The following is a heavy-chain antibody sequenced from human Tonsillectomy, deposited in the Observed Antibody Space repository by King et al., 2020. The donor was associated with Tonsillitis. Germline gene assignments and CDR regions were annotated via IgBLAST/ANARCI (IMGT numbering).Heavy chain of an antibody. V-gene: IGHV5-51*01. CDR3: ASFGTTLLRPYDAFDI. Sequence: VQLVESGAEVKKPGASLKISCKGFGYTFTNYWIGWVRQMPGKGLEWMGIIYPGDSDTRYSPSFQGQVTISADKSINTAYLQWSSLKASDTAMYYCASFGTTLLRPYDAFDIWGQGTIVTVSS. J-gene: IGHJ3*02. D-gene: IGHD3/OR15-3a*01. CDR1: GYTFTNYW. CDR2: IYPGDSDT.